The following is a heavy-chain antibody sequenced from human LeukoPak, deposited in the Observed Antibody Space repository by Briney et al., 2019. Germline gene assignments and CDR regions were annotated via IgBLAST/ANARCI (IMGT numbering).Heavy chain of an antibody. J-gene: IGHJ5*02. CDR1: GYTFTGYY. CDR2: INPNGGGT. D-gene: IGHD4-17*01. Sequence: ASVKVSCKASGYTFTGYYMHWVRQAPGQGLKWMGWINPNGGGTNYAQNFQGRVTMTRDTSISTAYMELSRLRSDDTAVYYCARDTRLRWFDPWGQGTLVTVSS. CDR3: ARDTRLRWFDP. V-gene: IGHV1-2*02.